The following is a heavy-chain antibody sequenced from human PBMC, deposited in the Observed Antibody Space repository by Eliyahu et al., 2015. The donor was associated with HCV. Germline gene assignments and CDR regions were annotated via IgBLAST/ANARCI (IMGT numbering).Heavy chain of an antibody. CDR3: AKDLQQWLAAGWFDP. Sequence: QVQLVESGGGVVQPGRSLXLSCAASGFTFSSYGMHWVRQAPGKGLEWXAVISYDGSNKYYADSVKGRFTISRDNSKNTLYLQMNSLRAEDTAVYYCAKDLQQWLAAGWFDPWGQGTLVTVSS. CDR2: ISYDGSNK. V-gene: IGHV3-30*18. CDR1: GFTFSSYG. J-gene: IGHJ5*02. D-gene: IGHD6-19*01.